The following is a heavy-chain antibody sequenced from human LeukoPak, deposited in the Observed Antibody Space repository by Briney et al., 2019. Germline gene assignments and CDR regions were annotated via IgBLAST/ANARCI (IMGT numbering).Heavy chain of an antibody. CDR3: ARLGLGELLENDAFDI. CDR1: GGSISSYY. D-gene: IGHD3-16*01. V-gene: IGHV4-39*01. CDR2: IYYSGST. J-gene: IGHJ3*02. Sequence: SETLSLTCTVSGGSISSYYWGWIRQPPGKGLEWIGSIYYSGSTYYNPSLKSRVTISVDTSKNQFSLKLSSVTAADTAVYYCARLGLGELLENDAFDIWGQGTMVTVSS.